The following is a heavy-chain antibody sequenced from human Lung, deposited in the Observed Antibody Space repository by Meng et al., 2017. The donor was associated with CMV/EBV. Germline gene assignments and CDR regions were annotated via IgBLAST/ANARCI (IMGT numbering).Heavy chain of an antibody. J-gene: IGHJ4*02. V-gene: IGHV1-18*01. Sequence: QLQLVQSEAEGKKSGASVRVSCKASGYTFTHHGISWIRQAPGQGLEWMGWISCYNGDTNYAQKLQGRVTMTTDTSTNTAYMDLRGLRSDDTAVYYCARDPSNTSGRYAYFDYWGQGTLVTVSS. D-gene: IGHD6-19*01. CDR1: GYTFTHHG. CDR2: ISCYNGDT. CDR3: ARDPSNTSGRYAYFDY.